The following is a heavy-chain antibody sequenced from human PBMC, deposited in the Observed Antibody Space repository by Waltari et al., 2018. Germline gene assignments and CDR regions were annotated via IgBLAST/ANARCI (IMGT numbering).Heavy chain of an antibody. CDR1: GGSISSYY. D-gene: IGHD6-6*01. Sequence: QVQLQESGPGLVKPSETLSLTCTVSGGSISSYYWSWIRQPPGKGLEWIGYIYYSGSTNYNPSLKSRVTISVDTSKNQFSLKLSSVTAADTAVYYCARERYSSSSRGPNWFDPWGQGTLVTVSS. V-gene: IGHV4-59*01. J-gene: IGHJ5*02. CDR2: IYYSGST. CDR3: ARERYSSSSRGPNWFDP.